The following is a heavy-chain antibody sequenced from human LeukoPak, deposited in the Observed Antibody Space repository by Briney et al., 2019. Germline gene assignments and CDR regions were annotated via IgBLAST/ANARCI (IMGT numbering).Heavy chain of an antibody. CDR3: ASRIAVDGYFDY. Sequence: SGTLCLSCTVSGGSISSYCWSWIRQAPGKGLEWIGYIYYSGSTNYNPSLKSRVTISVDTSKNQFSLKLSSVTAADTAVYYCASRIAVDGYFDYWGQGTLVTVSS. J-gene: IGHJ4*02. D-gene: IGHD6-19*01. CDR2: IYYSGST. CDR1: GGSISSYC. V-gene: IGHV4-59*01.